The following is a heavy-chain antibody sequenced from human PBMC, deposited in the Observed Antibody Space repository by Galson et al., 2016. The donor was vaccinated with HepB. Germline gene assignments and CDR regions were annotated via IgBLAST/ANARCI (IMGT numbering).Heavy chain of an antibody. V-gene: IGHV1-46*01. CDR2: INPSGGTT. CDR3: ARDQGFGEDN. CDR1: GYTFTSYY. J-gene: IGHJ4*02. D-gene: IGHD3-10*01. Sequence: SVKVSCKASGYTFTSYYMHWVRQAPGQGPEWMGIINPSGGTTTYAQKFQGRVTMTWDTSTSTVYMELRSMGSEDTAIYYCARDQGFGEDNWGQGTLVTVSS.